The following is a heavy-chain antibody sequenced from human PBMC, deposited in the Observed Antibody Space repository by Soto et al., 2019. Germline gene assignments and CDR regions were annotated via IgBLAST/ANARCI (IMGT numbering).Heavy chain of an antibody. V-gene: IGHV3-23*01. D-gene: IGHD5-18*01. J-gene: IGHJ6*02. CDR3: GKGASPTVVGVDTVMDV. Sequence: LRLSCAASGFTFSNYAMTWVRQAPGKGLEWVSTISGSGGYTYYADSVKGRFTISRDNSKRTVYLQMNSLRAEDSAVYFCGKGASPTVVGVDTVMDVWGQGTTVTGS. CDR1: GFTFSNYA. CDR2: ISGSGGYT.